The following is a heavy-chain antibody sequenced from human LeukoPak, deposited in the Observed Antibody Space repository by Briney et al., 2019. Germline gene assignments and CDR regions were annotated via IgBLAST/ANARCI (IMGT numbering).Heavy chain of an antibody. CDR3: AREYIVVGTATHFMDV. Sequence: SETLSLTCTVSGGSISSSSYYWGWIRQPPGKGLEWIGNIYYSGNTYYNSSLKSRVTISVDTSKNQFSLKLSSVTAADTAVYYCAREYIVVGTATHFMDVWGKGTTVTVSS. V-gene: IGHV4-39*07. CDR2: IYYSGNT. J-gene: IGHJ6*03. CDR1: GGSISSSSYY. D-gene: IGHD2-2*01.